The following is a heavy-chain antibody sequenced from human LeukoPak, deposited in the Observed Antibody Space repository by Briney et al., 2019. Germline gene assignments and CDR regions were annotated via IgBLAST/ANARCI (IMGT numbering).Heavy chain of an antibody. CDR2: INHSGST. Sequence: SETLSLTCAVYGGSFSGYYWSWIRQPPGKGLEWIGEINHSGSTYYNPSLKSRVTMSVDTSKNQFSLKLSSVTAADTAVYYCARGPAIAASGENYYYGMDVWGQGTTVTVSS. CDR3: ARGPAIAASGENYYYGMDV. D-gene: IGHD6-13*01. J-gene: IGHJ6*02. CDR1: GGSFSGYY. V-gene: IGHV4-34*01.